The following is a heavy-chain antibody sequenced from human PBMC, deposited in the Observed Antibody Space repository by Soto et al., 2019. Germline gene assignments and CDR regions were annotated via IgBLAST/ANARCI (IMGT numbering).Heavy chain of an antibody. CDR2: IRCDGNNE. J-gene: IGHJ4*02. V-gene: IGHV3-33*01. Sequence: QEQLVESGGGVVQPGTSLRLSCAVPGGIFHGYGMHWVRQAPGKGLEWVAIIRCDGNNEEYADSVKGRLTISRDNSKNTLYMQMNTLGAEETAVYYCARHGIGGTVFRGYLAYWGRGTVVTVSS. CDR1: GGIFHGYG. D-gene: IGHD1-7*01. CDR3: ARHGIGGTVFRGYLAY.